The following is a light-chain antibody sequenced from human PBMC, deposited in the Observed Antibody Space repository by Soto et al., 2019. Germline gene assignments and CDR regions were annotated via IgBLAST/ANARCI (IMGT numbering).Light chain of an antibody. CDR1: QSVSSSY. CDR2: DAS. J-gene: IGKJ1*01. V-gene: IGKV3-15*01. Sequence: EIVLTQSPGTLSLSPGERATXXXXXXQSVSSSYLAWYQQKPGQAPRLLIYDASTRATGIPARFSGSGSGTDFTLTISSLQSEDFAVYYCQHYDNWPPWTFGQGTKVDIK. CDR3: QHYDNWPPWT.